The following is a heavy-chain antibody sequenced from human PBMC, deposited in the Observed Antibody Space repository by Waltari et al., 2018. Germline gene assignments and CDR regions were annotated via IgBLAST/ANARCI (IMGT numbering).Heavy chain of an antibody. CDR3: TRDAGAVAAEGDY. D-gene: IGHD6-19*01. V-gene: IGHV3-66*01. CDR2: IYSGGRT. J-gene: IGHJ4*02. Sequence: EVQLVESGGGLVQPGGSLRLSCAASGFTVSSNYMIWVRQAPGKGLEWVSLIYSGGRTYYADSVKGRFTIARDNSKNTLYLQMNSLRAEDTAVYYCTRDAGAVAAEGDYWGQGTLVTVSS. CDR1: GFTVSSNY.